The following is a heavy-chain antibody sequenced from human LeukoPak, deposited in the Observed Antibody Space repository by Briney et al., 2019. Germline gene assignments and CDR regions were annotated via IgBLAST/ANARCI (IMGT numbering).Heavy chain of an antibody. D-gene: IGHD4-17*01. CDR3: ATWDDYGDFVAFEY. J-gene: IGHJ4*02. Sequence: GRSLILYYVGTHFTLRSYTMNWVRHATGEWLEWVASISSSATYIYYEDSVRGRFTISRDDAKKSVFLHMNSLRAEDTAVYFCATWDDYGDFVAFEYWGQGTLVTVSS. CDR2: ISSSATYI. V-gene: IGHV3-21*01. CDR1: HFTLRSYT.